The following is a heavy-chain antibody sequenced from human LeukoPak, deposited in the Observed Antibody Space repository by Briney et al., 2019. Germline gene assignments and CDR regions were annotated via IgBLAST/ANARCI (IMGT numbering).Heavy chain of an antibody. CDR1: GYTFTSYD. CDR3: AKALGYSSSWCFDY. D-gene: IGHD6-13*01. V-gene: IGHV1-8*01. J-gene: IGHJ4*02. CDR2: MNPNSGNT. Sequence: ASVKVSCKASGYTFTSYDINWVRQATGQGLEWMGWMNPNSGNTGYAQKFQGRVTMTRNTSISTAYMELSSLRSEDTAVYYCAKALGYSSSWCFDYWGQGTLVTVSS.